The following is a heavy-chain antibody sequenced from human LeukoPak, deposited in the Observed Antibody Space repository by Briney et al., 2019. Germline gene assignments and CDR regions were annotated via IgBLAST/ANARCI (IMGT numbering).Heavy chain of an antibody. CDR1: GFTFSTYG. J-gene: IGHJ4*02. D-gene: IGHD3-16*01. CDR3: ASPSRGITFGGLTC. V-gene: IGHV3-33*01. Sequence: GRSLRLSCTASGFTFSTYGMHWVRQAPGKGLEWVAVIWYDGSNKYYADSVKGRFTISRDNSKNTLYLQMNSLRAEDTAVYYCASPSRGITFGGLTCWGQGTLVTVSS. CDR2: IWYDGSNK.